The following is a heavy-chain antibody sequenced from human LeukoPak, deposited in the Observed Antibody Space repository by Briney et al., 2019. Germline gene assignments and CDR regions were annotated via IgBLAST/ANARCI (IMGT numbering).Heavy chain of an antibody. CDR3: ARGYCSGGSCYLTYVGAFDI. D-gene: IGHD2-15*01. V-gene: IGHV3-48*01. CDR2: MSWTSSPI. Sequence: GGSLRLSCAASGLTFNSYNMNWVRQAPGKGLEWVSYMSWTSSPIYYADSVKGRFTISRDNAKNSLYLQMNSLRAGDTAVYYCARGYCSGGSCYLTYVGAFDIWGQGTMVTGSS. J-gene: IGHJ3*02. CDR1: GLTFNSYN.